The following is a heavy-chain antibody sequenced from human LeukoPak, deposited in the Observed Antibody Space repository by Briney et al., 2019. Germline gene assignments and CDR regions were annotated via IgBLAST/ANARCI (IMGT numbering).Heavy chain of an antibody. J-gene: IGHJ2*01. D-gene: IGHD3-22*01. CDR3: ASSPSRRTMIVPSDL. V-gene: IGHV3-21*01. CDR1: GFIFSSHG. Sequence: GGTLRLSCAASGFIFSSHGMSWVRQAPGKGLEWVSSISSSSSYIYYADSVKGRFTISRDNAKNSLYLQMNSLRAEDTAVYYCASSPSRRTMIVPSDLWGRGTLVTVSS. CDR2: ISSSSSYI.